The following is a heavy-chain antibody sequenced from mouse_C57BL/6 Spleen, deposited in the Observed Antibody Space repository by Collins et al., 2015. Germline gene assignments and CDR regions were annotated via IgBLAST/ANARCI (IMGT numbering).Heavy chain of an antibody. CDR1: GYTFTSYW. CDR3: ARRYYGSSYWYFDV. J-gene: IGHJ1*03. V-gene: IGHV1-55*01. Sequence: QVQLQQPGAELVKPGASVKMSCKASGYTFTSYWITWVKQRPGQGLEWIGDIYPGSGSTNYNEKFKSKATLTVDTSSSTAYMQLSSLTCEDSAVYYCARRYYGSSYWYFDVWGTGTTVTVSS. CDR2: IYPGSGST. D-gene: IGHD1-1*01.